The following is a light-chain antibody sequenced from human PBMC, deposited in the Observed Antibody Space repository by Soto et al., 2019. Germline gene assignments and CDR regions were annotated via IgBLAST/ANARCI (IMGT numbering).Light chain of an antibody. Sequence: ETVLTQSPGTLSLSPGERATLSCRASQSVSSTYFSWYQQKPGQAPRLLIFGASSWATGIPDRFSGSGSGTDFTLTITRLEREDFAVYYCQQCGGSPPITFGQGTRLEIK. CDR1: QSVSSTY. V-gene: IGKV3-20*01. CDR3: QQCGGSPPIT. CDR2: GAS. J-gene: IGKJ5*01.